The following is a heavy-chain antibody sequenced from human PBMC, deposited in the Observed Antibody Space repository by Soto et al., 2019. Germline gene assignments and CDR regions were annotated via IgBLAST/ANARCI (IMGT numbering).Heavy chain of an antibody. CDR1: GFTFSSYA. J-gene: IGHJ4*02. V-gene: IGHV3-23*01. Sequence: GGSLRLSCAASGFTFSSYAMSWVRQAPGKGLEWVSAISGSGGSTYYADSVKGRFTISRDNSKNTLYLQMNSLRAEDTAVYYCEKKINMVRGVSGLFDYWGQGTLVTVSS. D-gene: IGHD3-10*01. CDR3: EKKINMVRGVSGLFDY. CDR2: ISGSGGST.